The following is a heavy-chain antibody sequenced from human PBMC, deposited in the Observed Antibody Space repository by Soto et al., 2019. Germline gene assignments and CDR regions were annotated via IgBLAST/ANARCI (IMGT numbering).Heavy chain of an antibody. V-gene: IGHV4-39*01. CDR1: GGSMSSSNYY. D-gene: IGHD3-10*02. J-gene: IGHJ6*02. CDR3: PRRGTCSGSPSCGMDV. CDR2: IYYSGST. Sequence: SETLSLTCTVSGGSMSSSNYYWGWIRQPPGKGLEWIGSIYYSGSTYYNPSLKSRVTISVDTSKKQFSLKLSSVIAADTAVYYCPRRGTCSGSPSCGMDVWGQGTTVTVSS.